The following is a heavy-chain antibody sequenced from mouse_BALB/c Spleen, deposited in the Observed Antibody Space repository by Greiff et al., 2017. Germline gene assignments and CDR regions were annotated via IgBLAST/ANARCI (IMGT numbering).Heavy chain of an antibody. D-gene: IGHD2-3*01. J-gene: IGHJ4*01. CDR2: INPGSGGT. CDR1: GYAFTNYL. V-gene: IGHV1-54*01. CDR3: ARGMVFAMDY. Sequence: QVQLQQSGAELVRPGTSVKVSCKASGYAFTNYLIEWVKQRPGQGLEWIGVINPGSGGTNYNEKFKGKATLTVDTSSSTAYVDLSSLTSEDSAVYYCARGMVFAMDYWGQGTSVTVSS.